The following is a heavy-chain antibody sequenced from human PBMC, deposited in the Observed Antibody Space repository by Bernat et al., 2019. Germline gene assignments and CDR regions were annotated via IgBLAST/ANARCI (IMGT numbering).Heavy chain of an antibody. CDR3: TGYGSNSV. Sequence: EVQLVESGGGLVQPGGSLRLSCAASGFTVRNNHVSWVRQAAGKGLERVSVIYGGGGTYYADSAKGRFTISRDNSKNTVSLHMNSLRAEDTAMYYCTGYGSNSVWGQGTLVTVSS. V-gene: IGHV3-66*01. D-gene: IGHD4-23*01. CDR1: GFTVRNNH. J-gene: IGHJ4*02. CDR2: IYGGGGT.